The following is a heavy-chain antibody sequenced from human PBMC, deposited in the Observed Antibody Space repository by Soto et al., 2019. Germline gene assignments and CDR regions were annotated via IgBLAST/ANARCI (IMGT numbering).Heavy chain of an antibody. CDR2: ISSGIST. J-gene: IGHJ4*02. CDR3: GRAHAYVAYDD. V-gene: IGHV3-53*01. Sequence: PGGSLSLSCAASVFTIPSTYMSWVRQAPGKGLEWVSTISSGISTYYADSVKGRFTVSRDKSKNTLDLQMNSLRADDTAVYECGRAHAYVAYDDRGLGNRVTV. CDR1: VFTIPSTY. D-gene: IGHD2-21*01.